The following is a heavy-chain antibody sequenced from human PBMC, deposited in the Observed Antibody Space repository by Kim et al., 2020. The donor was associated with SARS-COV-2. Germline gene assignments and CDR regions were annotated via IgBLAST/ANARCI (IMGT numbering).Heavy chain of an antibody. J-gene: IGHJ3*02. V-gene: IGHV5-10-1*01. CDR2: IDPSDSYT. CDR1: GYSFTSYW. D-gene: IGHD3-22*01. Sequence: GESLKISCKGSGYSFTSYWISWVRQMPGKGLEWMGRIDPSDSYTNYSPSFQGHVTISADKSINTAYLQWSSLKASDTAMYYCARHILDSSGYYPDAFDIWGQGTMVTVSS. CDR3: ARHILDSSGYYPDAFDI.